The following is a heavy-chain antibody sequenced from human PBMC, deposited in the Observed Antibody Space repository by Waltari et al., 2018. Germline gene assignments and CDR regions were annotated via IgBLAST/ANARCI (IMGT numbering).Heavy chain of an antibody. V-gene: IGHV3-33*01. CDR1: GFTFSSYG. D-gene: IGHD1-26*01. J-gene: IGHJ4*02. CDR3: AREGYSGSYYVFYFDY. Sequence: QVQLVESGGGVVQPGRSLRLSWAASGFTFSSYGMHWVRQAPGKGLEWVAVIWYDGSNKYYADSVKGRFTISRDNSKNTLYLQMNSLRAEDTAVYYCAREGYSGSYYVFYFDYWGQGTLVTVSS. CDR2: IWYDGSNK.